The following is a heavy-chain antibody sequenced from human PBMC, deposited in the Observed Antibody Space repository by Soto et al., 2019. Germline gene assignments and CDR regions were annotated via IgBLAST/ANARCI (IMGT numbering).Heavy chain of an antibody. CDR1: GFTFSSYE. D-gene: IGHD3-22*01. V-gene: IGHV3-48*03. CDR2: ISSSGSTI. J-gene: IGHJ6*02. Sequence: GGSLRLSCAASGFTFSSYEMNWVRQAPGKGLEWVSYISSSGSTIYYADSVKGRFTISRDNAKNSLYLQMNSLRAEDTAVYYCARAGDSSGYYSPKRNYGMDVWGQGTTVTVSS. CDR3: ARAGDSSGYYSPKRNYGMDV.